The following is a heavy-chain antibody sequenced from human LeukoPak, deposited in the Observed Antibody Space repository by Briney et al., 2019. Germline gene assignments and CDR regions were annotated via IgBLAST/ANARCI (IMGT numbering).Heavy chain of an antibody. CDR3: AKGYCSSTSCYPFDY. CDR1: GFTFDDYA. Sequence: GRSLRLSCAASGFTFDDYAMHWVRQAPGKGLEWVSGISWNSGGIGYADSVKGRFTISRDNAKNSLYLQMNSLRAEDMALYYCAKGYCSSTSCYPFDYWGRGTLVTVSS. D-gene: IGHD2-2*01. J-gene: IGHJ4*02. CDR2: ISWNSGGI. V-gene: IGHV3-9*03.